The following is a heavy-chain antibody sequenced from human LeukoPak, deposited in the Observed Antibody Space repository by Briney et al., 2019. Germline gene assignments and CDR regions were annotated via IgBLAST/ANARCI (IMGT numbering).Heavy chain of an antibody. D-gene: IGHD3-22*01. CDR2: IYYSGRT. Sequence: SETLSLTCSVSGDSFSRSDSYWAWIRQPPGKGLEWIGTIYYSGRTYYSPSLKSRVTMSVDPSNNQFSLTLRSVTAADTAVYYCARRRYYDGSGYLEWGQGTLLSVSS. V-gene: IGHV4-39*01. CDR1: GDSFSRSDSY. J-gene: IGHJ1*01. CDR3: ARRRYYDGSGYLE.